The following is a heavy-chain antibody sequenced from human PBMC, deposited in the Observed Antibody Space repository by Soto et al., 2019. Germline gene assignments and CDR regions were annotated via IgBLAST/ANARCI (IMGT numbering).Heavy chain of an antibody. CDR3: ARVFGVVIIPPGY. Sequence: GGSLRLSCAASGFTFSSSWMHWVRQAPGKGLVWVSRVSGDGSSTNYADSVKGRFTISRDNAKNTLYLQMNSLRAEDAAVYYCARVFGVVIIPPGYWGQGTLVTVSS. V-gene: IGHV3-74*01. J-gene: IGHJ4*02. CDR1: GFTFSSSW. D-gene: IGHD3-3*01. CDR2: VSGDGSST.